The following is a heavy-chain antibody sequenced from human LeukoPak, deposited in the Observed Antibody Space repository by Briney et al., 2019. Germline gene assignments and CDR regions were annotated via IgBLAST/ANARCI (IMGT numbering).Heavy chain of an antibody. CDR3: AKAGYSYGPFDY. J-gene: IGHJ4*02. Sequence: PGGSLRLSCAASGFTVSSNYMSWVRQAPGKGLEWVSVIYSGGRTDYADSVKGRFTISRDNSKNTLYLQMNSLRAEDTAVYYCAKAGYSYGPFDYWGQGTLVTVSS. V-gene: IGHV3-66*01. CDR2: IYSGGRT. CDR1: GFTVSSNY. D-gene: IGHD5-18*01.